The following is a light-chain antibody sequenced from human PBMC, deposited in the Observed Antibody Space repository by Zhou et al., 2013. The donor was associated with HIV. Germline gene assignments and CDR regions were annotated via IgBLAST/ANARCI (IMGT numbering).Light chain of an antibody. V-gene: IGKV1-27*01. Sequence: DIQMTQSPSSLSASVGDRVTITCRASQGITNSLSWYQQKPGKVPKLLIYHASTLQSGVPSRFSGSGSGTDFTLTITSLQPEDAATYYCQKYDSVPQTFGQGTKVEIK. CDR2: HAS. CDR1: QGITNS. J-gene: IGKJ1*01. CDR3: QKYDSVPQT.